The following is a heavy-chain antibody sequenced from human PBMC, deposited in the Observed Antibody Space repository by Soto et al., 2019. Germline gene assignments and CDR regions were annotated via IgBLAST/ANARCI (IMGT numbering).Heavy chain of an antibody. Sequence: PGESLKISCKGSGYSFTSYWIGWVRQMPGKGLEWMGIIYPGDSDTRYSPSFQGQVTISADKSISTAYLQWSSLKASDTAMYYFARQASYDSSGYYPSWFDPWGQGTLVTVSS. V-gene: IGHV5-51*01. CDR3: ARQASYDSSGYYPSWFDP. D-gene: IGHD3-22*01. CDR2: IYPGDSDT. J-gene: IGHJ5*02. CDR1: GYSFTSYW.